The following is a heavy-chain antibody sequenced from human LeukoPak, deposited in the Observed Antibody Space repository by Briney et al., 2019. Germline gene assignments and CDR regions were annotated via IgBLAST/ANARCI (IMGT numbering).Heavy chain of an antibody. V-gene: IGHV1-8*01. J-gene: IGHJ1*01. CDR1: GYTFTSYD. D-gene: IGHD6-19*01. CDR3: TRGGPVAGTHKYFQH. CDR2: MNPNNGNT. Sequence: ASVKVSCRASGYTFTSYDINWVRQATGQGLEWMGWMNPNNGNTDYAQKFQGRVTLTRNTSISTAYMELSSLRSEDTAVYYCTRGGPVAGTHKYFQHWGQGTLVTVSS.